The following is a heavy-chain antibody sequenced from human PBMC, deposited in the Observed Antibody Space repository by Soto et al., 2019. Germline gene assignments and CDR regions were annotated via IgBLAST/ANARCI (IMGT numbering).Heavy chain of an antibody. CDR3: TSTVSNDY. V-gene: IGHV3-73*01. J-gene: IGHJ4*02. D-gene: IGHD4-17*01. Sequence: GGSLRLSCAASGFTFSGSAMHWVRQASGKGLEWVGRLRSKASSYATEYTASVKGSFTISRHDSKNMAYLQLNSLTPEDTAVYSCTSTVSNDYLGRGTMVTVSS. CDR1: GFTFSGSA. CDR2: LRSKASSYAT.